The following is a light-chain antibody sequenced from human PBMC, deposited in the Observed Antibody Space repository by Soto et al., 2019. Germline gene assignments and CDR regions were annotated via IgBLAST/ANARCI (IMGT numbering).Light chain of an antibody. CDR1: SSDVGGYNY. J-gene: IGLJ2*01. CDR3: SSYAGSNTVV. CDR2: EVS. Sequence: QSVLTQPPSASGSPGQSVTISCTGTSSDVGGYNYVSWYQHHPGKAPTLMIYEVSKRPSGVPDRFSGSKSGNTASLAVSVLQGEDEADYYCSSYAGSNTVVFCGGTKVTVL. V-gene: IGLV2-8*01.